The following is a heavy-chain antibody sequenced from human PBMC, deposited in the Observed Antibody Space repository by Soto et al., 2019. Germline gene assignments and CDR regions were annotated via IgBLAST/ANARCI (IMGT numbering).Heavy chain of an antibody. V-gene: IGHV1-69*02. J-gene: IGHJ4*02. CDR2: LIPILRMA. D-gene: IGHD3-10*01. Sequence: QVQLVQSGAEVKMPGSSVKVSCTASGGTFTSYTFSWVRQVPGQGLEWMGRLIPILRMADFAQKFQGRVTINADESTSTVYMKLSSLRSEDTAVSYCATSYGSGSAHFDYWGQGPLVTVS. CDR3: ATSYGSGSAHFDY. CDR1: GGTFTSYT.